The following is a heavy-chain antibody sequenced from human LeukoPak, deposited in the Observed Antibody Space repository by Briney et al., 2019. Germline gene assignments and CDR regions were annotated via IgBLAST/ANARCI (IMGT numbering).Heavy chain of an antibody. D-gene: IGHD5-18*01. Sequence: VASVKVSCKASGYTFTGYYIHWVRQAPGQGLEWMGWINPNSGATNYAQKFQGRVTMTRDTSISTAYMILSSLTSDDTAVFYCARGTGEGYSYGRYFFDYWGQGTLVTVSS. CDR2: INPNSGAT. CDR3: ARGTGEGYSYGRYFFDY. CDR1: GYTFTGYY. J-gene: IGHJ4*02. V-gene: IGHV1-2*02.